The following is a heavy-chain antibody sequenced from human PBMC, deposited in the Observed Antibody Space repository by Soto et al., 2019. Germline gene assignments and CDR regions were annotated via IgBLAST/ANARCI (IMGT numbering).Heavy chain of an antibody. CDR3: AKEGIVATIGMYYFDY. D-gene: IGHD5-12*01. CDR1: GFTFSSYA. CDR2: ISGSGGST. Sequence: PGGSLRLSCAASGFTFSSYAMSWVRQAPGKGLEWVSAISGSGGSTYYADSVKGRFTISRDNSKNTLYLQMNSLRAEDTAVYYCAKEGIVATIGMYYFDYWGQGTLVTVSS. J-gene: IGHJ4*02. V-gene: IGHV3-23*01.